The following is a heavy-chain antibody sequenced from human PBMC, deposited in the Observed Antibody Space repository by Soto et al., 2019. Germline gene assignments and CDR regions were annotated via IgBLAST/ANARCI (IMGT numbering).Heavy chain of an antibody. D-gene: IGHD2-8*01. CDR1: GFTFSIYA. Sequence: GGSLRLACAASGFTFSIYAMSWVRQAPGKGLEWVSAISGSGGSTYYADSVKGRFTISRDNSKNTLYLQMNSLRAEDTAVYYCAKDGDNGRGYCTNGVCYPLIAVAADWGQGTLVTVSS. CDR2: ISGSGGST. CDR3: AKDGDNGRGYCTNGVCYPLIAVAAD. V-gene: IGHV3-23*01. J-gene: IGHJ4*02.